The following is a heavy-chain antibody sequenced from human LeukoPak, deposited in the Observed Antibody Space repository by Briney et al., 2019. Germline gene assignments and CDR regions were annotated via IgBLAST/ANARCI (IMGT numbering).Heavy chain of an antibody. V-gene: IGHV4-59*01. CDR2: VSYSGSP. D-gene: IGHD1-1*01. Sequence: SETLSLTCTVSGGSISSYYWSWIRQPPGKGLEWIGYVSYSGSPDFNPSLKSRLNISVDTSKNQFSLKLSSVTAADTAVYYCARGSNRDDGAFDQWGQGTLVTVSS. CDR1: GGSISSYY. CDR3: ARGSNRDDGAFDQ. J-gene: IGHJ4*01.